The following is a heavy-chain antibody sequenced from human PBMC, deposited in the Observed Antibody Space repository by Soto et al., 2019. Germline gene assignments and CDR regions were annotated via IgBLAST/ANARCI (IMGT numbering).Heavy chain of an antibody. Sequence: QVQLVQSGAEVRKPGSSVQVSCKASGGTFYTYTFSWVRQAPGQGREWMGSITPIYPTTNYAEKFQGRLTVTADGSTNTASMELNSLTSEDTAVYYCARIPRYSFPTSDDLDSWGQGTLVTVSS. CDR2: ITPIYPTT. J-gene: IGHJ4*02. CDR1: GGTFYTYT. D-gene: IGHD5-18*01. CDR3: ARIPRYSFPTSDDLDS. V-gene: IGHV1-69*15.